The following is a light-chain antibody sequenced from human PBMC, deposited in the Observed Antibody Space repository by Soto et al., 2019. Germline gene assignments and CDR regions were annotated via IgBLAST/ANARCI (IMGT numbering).Light chain of an antibody. CDR2: TTS. Sequence: DIQMTQSPSTLSASVGDRVTITCRASQSIGRWVAWYQQKAGKAPKLLIYTTSVLQSGVPSRFSGSGSGTEFTLTISSLQPDDFATYYCQQYDSYWTFGQGTKVEV. V-gene: IGKV1-5*03. CDR1: QSIGRW. CDR3: QQYDSYWT. J-gene: IGKJ1*01.